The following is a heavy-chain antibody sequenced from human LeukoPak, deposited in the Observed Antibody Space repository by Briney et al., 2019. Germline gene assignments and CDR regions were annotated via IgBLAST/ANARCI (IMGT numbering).Heavy chain of an antibody. Sequence: SETLSLTCTVSGGSINSSSYYWGWIRQPPGKGLEWIGTIYHTGSTYYEPSLKSRVTISVDTSKNQFSLKLSSVTAADTAICFCAKGSIGIDYWGQGTLVTVSS. V-gene: IGHV4-39*01. CDR3: AKGSIGIDY. D-gene: IGHD1-26*01. CDR2: IYHTGST. CDR1: GGSINSSSYY. J-gene: IGHJ4*02.